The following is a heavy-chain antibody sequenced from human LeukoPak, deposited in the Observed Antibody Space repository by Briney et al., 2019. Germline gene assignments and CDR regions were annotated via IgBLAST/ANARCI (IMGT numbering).Heavy chain of an antibody. Sequence: SETLSLTCTVSGGSISSGSYYWSWIRQPAGKGLEWIGRIYTSGSTNHNPSLKSRVTISVDTSKNQFSLKLSSVTAADTAVYYCARGSSSWYYYFDYWGQGTLVTVSS. D-gene: IGHD6-13*01. CDR3: ARGSSSWYYYFDY. V-gene: IGHV4-61*02. CDR2: IYTSGST. J-gene: IGHJ4*02. CDR1: GGSISSGSYY.